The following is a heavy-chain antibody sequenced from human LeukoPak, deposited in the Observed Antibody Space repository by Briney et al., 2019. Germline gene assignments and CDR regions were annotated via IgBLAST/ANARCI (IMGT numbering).Heavy chain of an antibody. Sequence: PSETLSLTCTVSGGSLGGYSWHWIRQPAGERLEWIGRIFASGSTDFNPSLKSRLTMSVDTSNNQFSLRLTSVTDADTAVYFCAREDSYSGSYHLFDYWGQGTLVTVSS. D-gene: IGHD1-26*01. CDR2: IFASGST. V-gene: IGHV4-4*07. CDR1: GGSLGGYS. J-gene: IGHJ4*02. CDR3: AREDSYSGSYHLFDY.